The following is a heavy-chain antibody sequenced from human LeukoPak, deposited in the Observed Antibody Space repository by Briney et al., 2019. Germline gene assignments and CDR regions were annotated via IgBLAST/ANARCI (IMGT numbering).Heavy chain of an antibody. J-gene: IGHJ4*02. CDR2: IFPSGGEI. CDR3: ARRGAVAGTFDY. CDR1: GFTFSSYS. D-gene: IGHD6-19*01. V-gene: IGHV3-21*01. Sequence: GGSLRLSCAASGFTFSSYSMNWVRQAPGKGLEWVSSIFPSGGEIHYADSVRGRFTISRDNSKSTLSLQMNSLRAEDTAVYYCARRGAVAGTFDYWGQGTLVTVSS.